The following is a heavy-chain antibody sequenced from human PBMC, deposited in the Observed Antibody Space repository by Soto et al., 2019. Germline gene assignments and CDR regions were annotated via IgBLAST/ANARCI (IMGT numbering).Heavy chain of an antibody. CDR2: INNDGSTT. V-gene: IGHV3-74*01. CDR1: GLAFSNYW. Sequence: EVQLVESGGGLVQPGGSLRLSCAASGLAFSNYWMHWVRQAPGKGLMWVSRINNDGSTTTYADSVEGRFTISRDNAQNTLYLQMNSLRVEDTAVYYCSRGYYDTSGFYLGGPKYFLHWGQGTLVTVSS. J-gene: IGHJ1*01. CDR3: SRGYYDTSGFYLGGPKYFLH. D-gene: IGHD3-22*01.